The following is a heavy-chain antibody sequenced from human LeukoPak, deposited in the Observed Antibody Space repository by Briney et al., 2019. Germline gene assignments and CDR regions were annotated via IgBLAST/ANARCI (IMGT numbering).Heavy chain of an antibody. J-gene: IGHJ6*03. CDR3: AKDADYYYGSGNSMDV. D-gene: IGHD3-10*01. V-gene: IGHV3-11*06. Sequence: GRFTISRDNAKNSLYLQMNSLRAEDTAVYYCAKDADYYYGSGNSMDVWGKGTTVTISS.